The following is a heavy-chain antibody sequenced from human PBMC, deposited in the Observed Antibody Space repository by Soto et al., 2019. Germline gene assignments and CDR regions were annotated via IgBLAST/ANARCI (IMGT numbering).Heavy chain of an antibody. D-gene: IGHD2-2*01. J-gene: IGHJ5*02. Sequence: SVKVSCKASGGTFSSYAISWVRQAPGQGLEWMGGIIPIFGTANYAQKFQGRVTITADESTSTAYMELSSLRSEDTAVYYCARDLGCSSTSCYNWFDPWGQGTLVTVS. CDR1: GGTFSSYA. V-gene: IGHV1-69*13. CDR2: IIPIFGTA. CDR3: ARDLGCSSTSCYNWFDP.